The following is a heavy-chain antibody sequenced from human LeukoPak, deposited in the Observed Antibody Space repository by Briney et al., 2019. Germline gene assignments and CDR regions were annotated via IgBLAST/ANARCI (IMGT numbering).Heavy chain of an antibody. CDR1: GFTFSSYW. D-gene: IGHD6-13*01. Sequence: AGRSLRLSCAASGFTFSSYWMHWVRQVPGKGLVWVSHMNTDGSTTSYADSVKGRFTISRDNAKNTLYLQMNSLRAEDTAVYYCGSAAAPPGHFQHWGQGTLVTVSS. CDR3: GSAAAPPGHFQH. V-gene: IGHV3-74*01. J-gene: IGHJ1*01. CDR2: MNTDGSTT.